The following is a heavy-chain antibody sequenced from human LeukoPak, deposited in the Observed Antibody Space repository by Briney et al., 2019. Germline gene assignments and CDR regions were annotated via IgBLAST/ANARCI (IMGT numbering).Heavy chain of an antibody. CDR3: VPARGDEPPGAY. Sequence: GGSLRLSCAAPGFTFSNSAMSWVRQAPGKGLEWVSTISASGGSTYYADSVKGRFTISRDNSKNTVHLQMNSLTAEDTAVYYCVPARGDEPPGAYWGQGTLVTVSS. V-gene: IGHV3-23*01. CDR1: GFTFSNSA. J-gene: IGHJ4*02. CDR2: ISASGGST. D-gene: IGHD3-16*01.